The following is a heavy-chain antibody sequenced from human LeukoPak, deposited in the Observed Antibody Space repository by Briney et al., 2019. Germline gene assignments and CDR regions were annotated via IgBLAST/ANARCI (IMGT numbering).Heavy chain of an antibody. CDR2: ISGGGGTI. D-gene: IGHD4-23*01. Sequence: GGSLRLSCAASGFTFSAYSMNWVRQAPGKGLEWVAYISGGGGTIYYADSVKGRFTISRDNAKNSLYLQMDSLRAEDTAVYYCARAAPNYGGNSWFDYWGQGTLVTVSS. V-gene: IGHV3-48*01. CDR3: ARAAPNYGGNSWFDY. J-gene: IGHJ4*02. CDR1: GFTFSAYS.